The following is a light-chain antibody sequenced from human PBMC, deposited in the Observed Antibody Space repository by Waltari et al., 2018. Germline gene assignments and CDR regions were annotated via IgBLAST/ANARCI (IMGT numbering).Light chain of an antibody. CDR3: QQYHDYSA. Sequence: DTQMTQSPSTLSASVGDRVTITCRATQSIHTWLAWSQQKPGKAPRLLIYTAFNLESGVTGRFSGSASGTEFNLTISSLQPDDSATYYCQQYHDYSAFGQGTKLEIK. CDR2: TAF. V-gene: IGKV1-5*03. J-gene: IGKJ2*01. CDR1: QSIHTW.